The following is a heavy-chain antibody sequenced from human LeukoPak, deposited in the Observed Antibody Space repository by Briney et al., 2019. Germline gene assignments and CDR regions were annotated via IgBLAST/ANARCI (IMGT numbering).Heavy chain of an antibody. D-gene: IGHD3-22*01. V-gene: IGHV4-34*01. Sequence: SETLSLTCAVYAGSFGAYYWSWIRQPPGKGLEWIGEINHSGSTNYNPSLKSRVTISVDTSKNQFSLKLSSVTAADTAVYYCARIYYDSSGYPPDWYFDLWGRGTLVTVSS. CDR3: ARIYYDSSGYPPDWYFDL. CDR2: INHSGST. CDR1: AGSFGAYY. J-gene: IGHJ2*01.